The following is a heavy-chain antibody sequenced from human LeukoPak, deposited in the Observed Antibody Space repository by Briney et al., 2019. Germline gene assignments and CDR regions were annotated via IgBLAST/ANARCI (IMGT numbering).Heavy chain of an antibody. D-gene: IGHD3-16*02. CDR3: ARLGLYDYVWGSYRY. V-gene: IGHV3-20*04. J-gene: IGHJ4*02. Sequence: PWGSLRLSRAASGFTFDDYGMSWVRQDPGKGLEWVSGINWNGGSTGYADSVKGRFTISRDNAKNSLYLQMNSLRAEDTALYYCARLGLYDYVWGSYRYWGQGTLVTVSS. CDR2: INWNGGST. CDR1: GFTFDDYG.